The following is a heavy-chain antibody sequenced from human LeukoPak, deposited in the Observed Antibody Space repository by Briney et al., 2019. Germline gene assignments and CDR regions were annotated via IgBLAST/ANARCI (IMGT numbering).Heavy chain of an antibody. CDR3: ARERGTTATDAFDI. V-gene: IGHV4-59*01. D-gene: IGHD4-17*01. J-gene: IGHJ3*02. Sequence: SETLSLTCTVSGGSISSYYWSWIRQPPGKGLEWIGYIYYSGSTNYNPSLKSRVTISVDTSKNQFSLKLSSVTAADTAVYYCARERGTTATDAFDIWGQGTMVTVSS. CDR2: IYYSGST. CDR1: GGSISSYY.